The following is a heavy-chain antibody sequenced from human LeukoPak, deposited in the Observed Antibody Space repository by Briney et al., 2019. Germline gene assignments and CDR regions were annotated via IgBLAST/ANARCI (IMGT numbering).Heavy chain of an antibody. V-gene: IGHV3-7*02. CDR3: ARVHIAAAVTDY. Sequence: GGSLRLSCAASGFTFSTYWMNWVRQAPGKGLEWAANVKPDEREKSYVDSAKGRCTISRDNAKKSQYSQMDRLRGGDTAVCCCARVHIAAAVTDYWGQGTLVTVSS. D-gene: IGHD6-13*01. J-gene: IGHJ4*02. CDR1: GFTFSTYW. CDR2: VKPDEREK.